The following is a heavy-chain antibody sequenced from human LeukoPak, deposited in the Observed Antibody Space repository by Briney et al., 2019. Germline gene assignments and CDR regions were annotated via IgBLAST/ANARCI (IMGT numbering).Heavy chain of an antibody. V-gene: IGHV4-34*01. D-gene: IGHD3-10*01. J-gene: IGHJ4*02. CDR2: INHSGST. CDR1: GGSFSGYY. Sequence: SETLSLTCAVYGGSFSGYYWSWIRQPPGKGLEWIGEINHSGSTNYNPSLKSRVTISVDTSKNQFSLKLSSVTAADTAVYYCARGTNDVWFGELSRGRFYEYWGQGTLVTVCS. CDR3: ARGTNDVWFGELSRGRFYEY.